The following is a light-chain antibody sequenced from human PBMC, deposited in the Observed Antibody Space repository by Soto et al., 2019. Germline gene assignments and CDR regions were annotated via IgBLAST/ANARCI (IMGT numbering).Light chain of an antibody. Sequence: DNKMTQSPSTLSASVGDRVTITCRASQSISSWLAWYQQKPGKAPKLLIYKASSLESGVPSRFSGSGSGTEFTLTIISLQPEDFATYYCQQYTSQSRTFGQGTKVDIK. V-gene: IGKV1-5*03. CDR2: KAS. CDR3: QQYTSQSRT. CDR1: QSISSW. J-gene: IGKJ1*01.